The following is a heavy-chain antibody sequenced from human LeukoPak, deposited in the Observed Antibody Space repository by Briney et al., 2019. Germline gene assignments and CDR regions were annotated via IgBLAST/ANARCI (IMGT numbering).Heavy chain of an antibody. J-gene: IGHJ4*02. CDR3: ARDRYCSGGSCSTVGLDY. V-gene: IGHV1-18*01. CDR2: ITAYNGNT. CDR1: GYTFTTYG. Sequence: ASVKVSCKASGYTFTTYGISWVRQAPGQGLEWMGWITAYNGNTNYAQKLQGRVTMTTDTSTSTAYMELRSPRSDDTAVYYCARDRYCSGGSCSTVGLDYWGQGTLVTVSS. D-gene: IGHD2-15*01.